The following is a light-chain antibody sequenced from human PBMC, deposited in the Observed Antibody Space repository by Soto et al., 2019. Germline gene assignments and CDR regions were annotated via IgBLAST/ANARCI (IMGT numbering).Light chain of an antibody. CDR1: QSVSSN. J-gene: IGKJ2*01. Sequence: MVMTQSPATLSVSPGERATLSCRASQSVSSNLAWYQQKPGQAPRLLISGASTRATGVPARFSGSGSGTEFTLTISSLHSKDFAVYYCLQYNNWPPYTFGQGTKLAI. CDR2: GAS. V-gene: IGKV3-15*01. CDR3: LQYNNWPPYT.